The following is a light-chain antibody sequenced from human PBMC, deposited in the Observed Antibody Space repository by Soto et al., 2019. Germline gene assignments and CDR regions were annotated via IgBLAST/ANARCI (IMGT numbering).Light chain of an antibody. CDR1: SSDIGGYNF. CDR3: SSYAGTNNLGV. J-gene: IGLJ3*02. Sequence: QSALTQPPSASGSPGQSVTISCTGTSSDIGGYNFVSWYQQHPGKAPKLIIYEVNKRPSGVPDRFSGSKSDNTASLTVSGLQADDEGDYYCSSYAGTNNLGVFGGGTKLTVL. V-gene: IGLV2-8*01. CDR2: EVN.